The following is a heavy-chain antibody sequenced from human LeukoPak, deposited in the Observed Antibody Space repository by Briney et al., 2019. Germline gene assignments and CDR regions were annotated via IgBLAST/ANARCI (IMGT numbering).Heavy chain of an antibody. D-gene: IGHD6-19*01. J-gene: IGHJ4*02. Sequence: PSETLSLTCTVSGGSISSYSWTWIRQPAGKGLEWIGRIYTSGSTNYNPSLKSRVTMSVDTSKNQFSLKLSSVTAADTTVYYCARDHSSGWYYFDYWGQGTLVTVSS. CDR2: IYTSGST. V-gene: IGHV4-4*07. CDR1: GGSISSYS. CDR3: ARDHSSGWYYFDY.